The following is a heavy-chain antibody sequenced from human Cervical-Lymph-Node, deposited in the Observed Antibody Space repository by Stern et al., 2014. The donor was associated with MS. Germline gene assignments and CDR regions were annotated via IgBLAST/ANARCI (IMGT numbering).Heavy chain of an antibody. Sequence: VQLVQSGAEVKKPGASAKVSCKASGYIFSGYYMHWVRQAPGQGLEWMGRINPKSGGTNYAQKFQGRFTMTRDTSISTAYMELSRLRSDDTAVYYCARETGHAGGAFDIWGLGTVVTVSS. V-gene: IGHV1-2*06. CDR3: ARETGHAGGAFDI. CDR1: GYIFSGYY. J-gene: IGHJ3*02. D-gene: IGHD2-15*01. CDR2: INPKSGGT.